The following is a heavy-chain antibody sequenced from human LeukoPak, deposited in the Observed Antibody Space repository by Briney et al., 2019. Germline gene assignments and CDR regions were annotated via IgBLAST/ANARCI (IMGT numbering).Heavy chain of an antibody. D-gene: IGHD4-17*01. CDR2: IIPILGIA. J-gene: IGHJ4*02. Sequence: GSSVKVSCKASGGTFSSYTISWVRQAPGQGLEWMGRIIPILGIANYAQKFQGRVTITADKSTSTAYMELSSLRSEDTAVYYCARASTLTTIPTLDYWGQGTLVTVSS. CDR3: ARASTLTTIPTLDY. CDR1: GGTFSSYT. V-gene: IGHV1-69*02.